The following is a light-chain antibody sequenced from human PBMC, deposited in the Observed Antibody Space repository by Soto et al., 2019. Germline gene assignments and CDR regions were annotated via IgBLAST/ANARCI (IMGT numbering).Light chain of an antibody. Sequence: EIVMTQSPATLSVSPGERATLSCRASQSVSNRLAWYQQRPGQAPRLLIYRESARATGIPARFSGSGSGTEFTLTISSLQSEDFAIYYCQQSSDWPRTFGQGTKVEIK. CDR1: QSVSNR. V-gene: IGKV3-15*01. CDR3: QQSSDWPRT. J-gene: IGKJ1*01. CDR2: RES.